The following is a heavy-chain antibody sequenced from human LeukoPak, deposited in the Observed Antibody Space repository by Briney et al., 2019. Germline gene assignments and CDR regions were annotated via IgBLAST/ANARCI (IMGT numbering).Heavy chain of an antibody. V-gene: IGHV3-23*01. Sequence: PGGSLRLSCAASGFTFCSYSMNWVRQAPGKGLQWVSSITSSGDGTYYADSVKGRFTISRDNSENMLYLQMNSLRVEDTAVYFCAKDRPNYYGSNGHYYRRDGDYWGQGTLVTVSS. D-gene: IGHD3-22*01. CDR3: AKDRPNYYGSNGHYYRRDGDY. J-gene: IGHJ4*02. CDR2: ITSSGDGT. CDR1: GFTFCSYS.